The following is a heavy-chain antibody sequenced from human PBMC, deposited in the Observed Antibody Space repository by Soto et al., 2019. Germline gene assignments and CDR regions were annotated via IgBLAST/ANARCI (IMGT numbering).Heavy chain of an antibody. CDR2: ISAYNGNT. CDR3: ARDQLPFYYYYYMDV. V-gene: IGHV1-18*01. J-gene: IGHJ6*03. Sequence: ASVKVSCKASGYTFTSYGISWVRQAPGQGLEWMGWISAYNGNTNYAQKLQGRVTMTTDTSTSTAYMELRSLRSDDTAVYYCARDQLPFYYYYYMDVWGKGTTVTVSS. D-gene: IGHD1-1*01. CDR1: GYTFTSYG.